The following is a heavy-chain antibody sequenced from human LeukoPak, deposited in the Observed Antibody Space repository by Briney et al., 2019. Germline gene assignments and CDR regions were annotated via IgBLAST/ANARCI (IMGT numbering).Heavy chain of an antibody. Sequence: SLRLSCAASGFTFSSYGMHWVRQAPGKGLEWVAVISYDGSNKYYADSVKGRFTISRDNSRNTLYLQMNSLRAEDTAVYYCAKTPILGVVATSYDYWGQGTLVTVSS. D-gene: IGHD3-3*01. CDR2: ISYDGSNK. CDR3: AKTPILGVVATSYDY. V-gene: IGHV3-30*18. J-gene: IGHJ4*02. CDR1: GFTFSSYG.